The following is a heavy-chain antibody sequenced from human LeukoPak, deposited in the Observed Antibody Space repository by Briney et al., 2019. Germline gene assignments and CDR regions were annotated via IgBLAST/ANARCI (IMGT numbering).Heavy chain of an antibody. CDR2: INPNSGGT. V-gene: IGHV1-2*02. Sequence: ASVKVSCKASGYTFTGYYMHWVRQAPGQGREWMGWINPNSGGTNYAQKFQGRVTMTRDTSISTAYMELSRLRSDDTAVYYSARGKWGVYDSSGYYYREFDYWGQGTLVTVSS. CDR3: ARGKWGVYDSSGYYYREFDY. J-gene: IGHJ4*02. D-gene: IGHD3-22*01. CDR1: GYTFTGYY.